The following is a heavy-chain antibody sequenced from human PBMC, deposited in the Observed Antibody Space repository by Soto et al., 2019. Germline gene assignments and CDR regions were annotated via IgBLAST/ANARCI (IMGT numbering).Heavy chain of an antibody. CDR2: ITWNSGYI. CDR3: AKGTYDSSGYYTAPDY. J-gene: IGHJ4*02. V-gene: IGHV3-9*01. D-gene: IGHD3-22*01. CDR1: GFSFDDYA. Sequence: EVQLVESGGGLVQPGRSLRLSCAASGFSFDDYAMHWVRQAPGRGLEWVSGITWNSGYIGYAVSVKGRFTISKDNAKNSLYLKMNSLRPEDTAVYYCAKGTYDSSGYYTAPDYWGQGTLVTVSS.